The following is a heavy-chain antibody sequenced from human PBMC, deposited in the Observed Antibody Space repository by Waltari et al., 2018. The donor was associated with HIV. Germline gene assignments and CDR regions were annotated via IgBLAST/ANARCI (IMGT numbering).Heavy chain of an antibody. CDR3: ARHLNHGHDYVWGSYRPFDY. CDR2: ISSSGVS. CDR1: GGSISSSRHY. V-gene: IGHV4-39*01. Sequence: QLQLQESGPGLVKPSETLSLTCIVSGGSISSSRHYWGWIRQPPGKGLEWLATISSSGVSFYNPSLKSRLTISVDTSKNRFSLRLSSVTAADTAVYYCARHLNHGHDYVWGSYRPFDYWGQGTLVTVSS. D-gene: IGHD3-16*02. J-gene: IGHJ4*02.